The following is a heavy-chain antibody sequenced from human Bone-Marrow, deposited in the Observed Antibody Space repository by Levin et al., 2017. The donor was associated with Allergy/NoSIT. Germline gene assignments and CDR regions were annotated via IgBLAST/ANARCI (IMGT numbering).Heavy chain of an antibody. CDR3: ARHPLDPGRPFDI. CDR1: GYDFTAYW. V-gene: IGHV5-51*01. J-gene: IGHJ3*02. D-gene: IGHD3/OR15-3a*01. CDR2: IFPADSDT. Sequence: PGGSLRLSCKGSGYDFTAYWIAWVRLKPGKGLEYMGLIFPADSDTRYSPSFQGQVTISADNSFNAAYLQWDSLKTSDTAMYFCARHPLDPGRPFDIWGQGTMVTVSS.